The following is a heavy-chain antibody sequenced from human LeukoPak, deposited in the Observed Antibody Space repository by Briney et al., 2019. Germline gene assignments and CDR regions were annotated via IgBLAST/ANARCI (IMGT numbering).Heavy chain of an antibody. J-gene: IGHJ6*03. D-gene: IGHD3-10*01. CDR2: IYTSGST. CDR1: GGSISSYY. Sequence: SETLSLTCTVSGGSISSYYWSWIRQPAGKGLEWIGRIYTSGSTNYNPSLKSRVTISVDKSKNQFSLKLSSVTAADTAVYYCARGFGDYYGSGSYYYYYYYMDVWGKGTTVTVSS. V-gene: IGHV4-4*07. CDR3: ARGFGDYYGSGSYYYYYYYMDV.